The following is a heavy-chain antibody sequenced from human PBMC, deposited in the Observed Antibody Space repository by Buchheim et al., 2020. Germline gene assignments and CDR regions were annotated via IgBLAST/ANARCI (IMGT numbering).Heavy chain of an antibody. D-gene: IGHD6-13*01. J-gene: IGHJ4*02. CDR3: ARDPAAGGNLYFDH. CDR1: GFTFSTYG. Sequence: QVQLVESGGGVVQPGRSLRLSCAASGFTFSTYGMHWVRQAPGKGLEWVAVIWYDGSSEYYADSVQGRFTISRDNSKNTLYLPMNSLRAEDTAVYYCARDPAAGGNLYFDHWGQGTL. V-gene: IGHV3-33*01. CDR2: IWYDGSSE.